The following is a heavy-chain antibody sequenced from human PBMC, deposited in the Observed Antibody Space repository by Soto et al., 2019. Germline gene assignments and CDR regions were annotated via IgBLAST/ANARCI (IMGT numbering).Heavy chain of an antibody. V-gene: IGHV1-18*01. CDR1: RYTFTSYG. J-gene: IGHJ6*02. D-gene: IGHD6-19*01. CDR2: ISAYNSNT. Sequence: ASVQVSCKASRYTFTSYGISWVRQAPGQGLEWIGWISAYNSNTNYAQKFQGRVTITADESTSTAYMELSSLRSEDTAVYYCAGSLVYSSGWSVYYGMDVWGQGTTVTVSS. CDR3: AGSLVYSSGWSVYYGMDV.